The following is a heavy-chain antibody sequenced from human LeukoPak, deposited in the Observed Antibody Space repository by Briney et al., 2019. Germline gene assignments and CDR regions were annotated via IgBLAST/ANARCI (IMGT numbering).Heavy chain of an antibody. J-gene: IGHJ4*02. CDR2: ISSSSSYI. V-gene: IGHV3-21*01. Sequence: GGSLRLSCAASGFTFSSYSMNWVRQAPGKGLEWVSSISSSSSYIYYADSVKGRFTISRDNAKNSLYLQMNSLRAEDTAVYYCARDPGTDSSSWLHPVRWGQGTLVTVSS. D-gene: IGHD6-13*01. CDR3: ARDPGTDSSSWLHPVR. CDR1: GFTFSSYS.